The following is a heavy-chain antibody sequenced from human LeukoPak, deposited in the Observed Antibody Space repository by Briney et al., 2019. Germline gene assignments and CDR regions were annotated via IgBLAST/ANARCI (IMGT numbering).Heavy chain of an antibody. Sequence: ASVKVSCKASGYTFTSYYMHWVRQAPGQGLEWMGIINPSGGSTSYAQKFQGRVTITRDTSASTAYMELSSLRSEDTAVYTCAKVGATNTFDYWGQGTLVTVSS. CDR2: INPSGGST. J-gene: IGHJ4*02. CDR3: AKVGATNTFDY. D-gene: IGHD1-26*01. V-gene: IGHV1-46*01. CDR1: GYTFTSYY.